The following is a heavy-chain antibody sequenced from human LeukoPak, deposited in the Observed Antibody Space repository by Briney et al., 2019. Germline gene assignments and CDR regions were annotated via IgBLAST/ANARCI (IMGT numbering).Heavy chain of an antibody. CDR3: ARLVGYGSGSYYSSRIRNYFDY. D-gene: IGHD3-10*01. CDR2: ISAYNGNT. Sequence: ASVKVSCKASGYTFTSYGISWVRQGPGQGLEWMGWISAYNGNTNYAQKLQGRVTMTTDTSTSTAYMELRSLRSDDTAVYYCARLVGYGSGSYYSSRIRNYFDYWGQGTLVTVSS. CDR1: GYTFTSYG. J-gene: IGHJ4*02. V-gene: IGHV1-18*01.